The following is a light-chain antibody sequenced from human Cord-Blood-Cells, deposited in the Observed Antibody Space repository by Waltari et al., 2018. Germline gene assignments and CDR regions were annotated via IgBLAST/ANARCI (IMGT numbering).Light chain of an antibody. V-gene: IGLV2-8*01. CDR1: SSDVGGYNY. CDR2: EVS. CDR3: SSYAGAQGV. J-gene: IGLJ1*01. Sequence: QSALTQPPSASGSPGQSVTISCTGTSSDVGGYNYVSCYQQHPGKAPKLMIYEVSKRPSGVPDRFSGSKSGNTASLTVSGLQAEDEADYYCSSYAGAQGVFGTGTKVTVL.